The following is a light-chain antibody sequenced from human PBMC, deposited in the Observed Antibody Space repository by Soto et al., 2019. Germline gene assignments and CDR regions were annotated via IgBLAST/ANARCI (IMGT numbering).Light chain of an antibody. CDR1: SSDVGGYKY. Sequence: QSALTQPASVSGSPGQSITISCTGTSSDVGGYKYVSWYQQHPTKAPKLMIFDVNTRPSGVSNRFSGSKSGNTASLTISGLQAEDEADYYCSSFTSSSTLVVFGGGTKLTVL. V-gene: IGLV2-14*03. J-gene: IGLJ2*01. CDR2: DVN. CDR3: SSFTSSSTLVV.